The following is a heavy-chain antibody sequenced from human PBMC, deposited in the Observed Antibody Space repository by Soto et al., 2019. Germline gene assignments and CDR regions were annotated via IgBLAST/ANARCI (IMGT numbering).Heavy chain of an antibody. CDR3: ASGYYYGSGSYYNPDY. CDR1: GGSISSGGYY. Sequence: KSSETLSLTCTVSGGSISSGGYYWSWIRQHPGKGLEWIGYIYYSGSTYYNPSLKSRVTISVDTSKNQFSLKLSSVTAADTAVYYCASGYYYGSGSYYNPDYWGQGTLVTVSS. CDR2: IYYSGST. J-gene: IGHJ4*02. V-gene: IGHV4-31*03. D-gene: IGHD3-10*01.